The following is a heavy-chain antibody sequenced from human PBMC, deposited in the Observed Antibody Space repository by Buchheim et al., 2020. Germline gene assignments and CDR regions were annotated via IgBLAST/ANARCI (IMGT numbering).Heavy chain of an antibody. CDR1: GYTFTSYY. J-gene: IGHJ4*02. CDR2: INPSGGST. V-gene: IGHV1-46*03. Sequence: QVQLVQSGAEVKKPGASVKVSCKASGYTFTSYYMHWVRQAPGQGLEWMGIINPSGGSTSYAQKFQGRVTMTRDTSTSTVYMELSSLRSEDTAVYYCARDRAREIVGATESDYYFDYWGQGTL. CDR3: ARDRAREIVGATESDYYFDY. D-gene: IGHD1-26*01.